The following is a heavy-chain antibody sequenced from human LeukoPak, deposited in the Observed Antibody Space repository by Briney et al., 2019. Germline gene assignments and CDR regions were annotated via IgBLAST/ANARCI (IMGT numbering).Heavy chain of an antibody. CDR2: IYYSGST. CDR3: ARDDYGDGSALNS. Sequence: SETLSLTCTVSGGSISSCDYYWSWIRQPPGKGLEWIGYIYYSGSTYYNPSLKSLVTISGDTSKNQFSLKLSSVTAADTAVYYCARDDYGDGSALNSWGPGTLVTASS. V-gene: IGHV4-30-4*01. J-gene: IGHJ4*02. D-gene: IGHD4-17*01. CDR1: GGSISSCDYY.